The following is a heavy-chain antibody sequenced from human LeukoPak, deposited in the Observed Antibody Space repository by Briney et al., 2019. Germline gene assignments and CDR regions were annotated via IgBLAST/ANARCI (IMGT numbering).Heavy chain of an antibody. CDR2: ISGSGGST. Sequence: GGSLRLSCAASGFTFSSYAMSWVRQAPGKRLEWVSAISGSGGSTYYADSVKGRFTISRDNSKNTLYLQMNSLRAEDTAVYYCAKGSFWSGQKRYFQHWGQGTLVTVSS. CDR1: GFTFSSYA. J-gene: IGHJ1*01. D-gene: IGHD3-3*01. CDR3: AKGSFWSGQKRYFQH. V-gene: IGHV3-23*01.